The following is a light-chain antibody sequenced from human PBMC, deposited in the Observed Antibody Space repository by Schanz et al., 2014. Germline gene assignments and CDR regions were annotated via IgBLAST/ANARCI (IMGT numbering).Light chain of an antibody. CDR1: QSVGNY. CDR2: HVS. V-gene: IGKV3-11*01. J-gene: IGKJ3*01. CDR3: QQRSSNWFT. Sequence: EVVLTQSPAALSLSPGESATLSCRASQSVGNYLAWYQQKPGQAPRLLIYHVSNRATGIPARFSGSGTGTDFPLTISRLEPDDFAVYFCQQRSSNWFTFGPGTKVDIK.